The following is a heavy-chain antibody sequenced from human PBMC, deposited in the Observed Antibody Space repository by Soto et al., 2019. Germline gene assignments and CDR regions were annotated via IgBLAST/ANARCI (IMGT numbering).Heavy chain of an antibody. CDR2: ISSNGGST. J-gene: IGHJ3*02. Sequence: GGSLRLSCAASGFTFISYAMHWVRQAPGKGLEYVSAISSNGGSTYYANSVKGRFTISRDNSKNTLYLQMGSLRAEDMAVYYCASIAVAGTRAFDIWGQGTMVTVSS. D-gene: IGHD6-19*01. CDR3: ASIAVAGTRAFDI. V-gene: IGHV3-64*01. CDR1: GFTFISYA.